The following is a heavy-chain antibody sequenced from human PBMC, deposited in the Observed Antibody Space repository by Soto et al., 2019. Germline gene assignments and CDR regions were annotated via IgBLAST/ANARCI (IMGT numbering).Heavy chain of an antibody. D-gene: IGHD5-18*01. CDR3: AKALGYTSGQDY. J-gene: IGHJ4*02. V-gene: IGHV3-23*01. Sequence: EVQLLESGGGLVQPGGSLRLSCAASGFTFSSYAMSWVRQAPGKGLEWVSTISGSGGSTYYADSVKGRFTISRDNSKNTLYLQMISLRAEDTALYSSAKALGYTSGQDYWGQGTLVTVSS. CDR2: ISGSGGST. CDR1: GFTFSSYA.